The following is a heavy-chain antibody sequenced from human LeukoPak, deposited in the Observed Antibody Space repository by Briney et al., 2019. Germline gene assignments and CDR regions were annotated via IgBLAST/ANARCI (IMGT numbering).Heavy chain of an antibody. CDR3: ARVLTVGATGGAFDY. V-gene: IGHV1-69*06. J-gene: IGHJ4*02. Sequence: SVKVSCKASGGTFSSYAISWVRQDPGQGLEWMGGIIPIFGTANYAQKFQGRVTITADKSTSTAYMELSSLRSEDTAVYYCARVLTVGATGGAFDYWGQGTLVTVSS. CDR1: GGTFSSYA. CDR2: IIPIFGTA. D-gene: IGHD1-26*01.